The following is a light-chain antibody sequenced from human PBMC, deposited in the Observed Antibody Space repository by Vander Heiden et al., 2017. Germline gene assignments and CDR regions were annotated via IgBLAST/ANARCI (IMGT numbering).Light chain of an antibody. CDR1: SAPVTSGYY. Sequence: QTVVTQEPSPTVSPGGTATRTRAPGSAPVTSGYYPYWLQQKPEQAPRPLIYSTSNRHSWTPARFSGSLLRGKAALTLSGVQPEDEAEYYCLLYYGGGFAFGGGTKVTVL. CDR2: STS. V-gene: IGLV7-43*01. J-gene: IGLJ2*01. CDR3: LLYYGGGFA.